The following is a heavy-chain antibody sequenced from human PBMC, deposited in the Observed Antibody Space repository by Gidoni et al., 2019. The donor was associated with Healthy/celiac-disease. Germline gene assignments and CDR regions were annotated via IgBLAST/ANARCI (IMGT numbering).Heavy chain of an antibody. Sequence: EVQLLESGGGLVQPGGSLRLSCSACGFTFSSYAMSWVRQAPGKGLEWVSAISGSGGSTYYADSVKGRFTISRDNSKNTLYLQMNSLRAEDTAVYYCAKGKAVADFFDYWGQGTLVTVSS. CDR3: AKGKAVADFFDY. V-gene: IGHV3-23*01. CDR2: ISGSGGST. CDR1: GFTFSSYA. D-gene: IGHD6-19*01. J-gene: IGHJ4*02.